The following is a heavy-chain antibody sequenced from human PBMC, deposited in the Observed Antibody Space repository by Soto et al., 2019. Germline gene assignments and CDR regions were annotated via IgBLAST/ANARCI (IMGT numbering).Heavy chain of an antibody. Sequence: TGGSLRLSCAASGFTFSGSTLHWVRQASGKGLEWVGRIGSKANNYAAAYAVSLKGRFTISRDDSRNTAYLQMSSLKTEDTAVYYCARGFYPFWSGHPKGLDYWGQGTVVTVSS. D-gene: IGHD3-3*01. CDR3: ARGFYPFWSGHPKGLDY. J-gene: IGHJ4*02. V-gene: IGHV3-73*01. CDR1: GFTFSGST. CDR2: IGSKANNYAA.